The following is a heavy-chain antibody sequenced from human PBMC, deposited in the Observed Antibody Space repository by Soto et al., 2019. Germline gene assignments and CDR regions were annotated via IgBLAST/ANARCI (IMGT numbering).Heavy chain of an antibody. V-gene: IGHV4-31*03. D-gene: IGHD3-16*02. CDR3: ARMGSHLGELSRNWFDP. CDR2: IYSSGRT. J-gene: IGHJ5*02. CDR1: GGSINSDEFY. Sequence: SETLSLTCSLSGGSINSDEFYWTWIRQSPGKGLEWIGYIYSSGRTHYNPSLKSRINISLDTSNNLLSLRLSSVTAADTVVYYCARMGSHLGELSRNWFDPWGRGTLVT.